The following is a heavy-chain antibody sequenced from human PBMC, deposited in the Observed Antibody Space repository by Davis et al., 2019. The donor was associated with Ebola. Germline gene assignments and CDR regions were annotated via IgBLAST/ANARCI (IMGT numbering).Heavy chain of an antibody. CDR3: ANWGEAGDDTHGA. J-gene: IGHJ5*02. CDR1: GNSFASHW. V-gene: IGHV5-51*01. Sequence: GESLKISCKDSGNSFASHWIGWVRQMPGKGLEWMGIIYTGDSDTRYSPSFRGQVTISADKSIKTAFLQWSSLKASDTAMYYCANWGEAGDDTHGAWGQGTLVTVSS. D-gene: IGHD2-21*01. CDR2: IYTGDSDT.